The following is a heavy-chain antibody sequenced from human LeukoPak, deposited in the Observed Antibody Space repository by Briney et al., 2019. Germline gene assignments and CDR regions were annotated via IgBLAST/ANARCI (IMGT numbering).Heavy chain of an antibody. CDR1: GFSLSNYW. CDR2: INQDGSDK. V-gene: IGHV3-7*01. Sequence: GGSLRLSCAASGFSLSNYWISCVRQAPGKGLEWVANINQDGSDKYYVDSVMGRFTISKDNAKNSVYLQMNSLRPEDTAIYYCAWYGVTHGLDVWGQGTTVTVSS. D-gene: IGHD3-10*01. CDR3: AWYGVTHGLDV. J-gene: IGHJ6*02.